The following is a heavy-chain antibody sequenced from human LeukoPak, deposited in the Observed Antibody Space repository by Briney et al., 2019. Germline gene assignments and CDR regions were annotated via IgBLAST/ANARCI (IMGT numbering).Heavy chain of an antibody. J-gene: IGHJ4*02. CDR3: ARGVWLARDY. Sequence: KSSETLSLTCAVSGYSVSSGYWWGWIRQPPGKGLEWIGSLYHSGSTYYNPSLKSRVTISVDTSKNQFSLKLSSVTAADTAVYYCARGVWLARDYWGQGTLVTVSS. CDR1: GYSVSSGYW. V-gene: IGHV4-38-2*01. D-gene: IGHD6-19*01. CDR2: LYHSGST.